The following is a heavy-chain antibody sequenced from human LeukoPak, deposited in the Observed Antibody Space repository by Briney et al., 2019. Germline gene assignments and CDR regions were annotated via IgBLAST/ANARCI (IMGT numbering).Heavy chain of an antibody. D-gene: IGHD3-22*01. J-gene: IGHJ4*02. Sequence: ASVKVSCKASGYTFTSYYMHWVRQAPGQGLEWMGWISGYNGNTNYAQKLQGRVTMTTDTSTSTAYMELRSLRSDDTAVYFCARDYYDSSGYPITFDYWGQGTLVTVSS. CDR3: ARDYYDSSGYPITFDY. V-gene: IGHV1-18*04. CDR1: GYTFTSYY. CDR2: ISGYNGNT.